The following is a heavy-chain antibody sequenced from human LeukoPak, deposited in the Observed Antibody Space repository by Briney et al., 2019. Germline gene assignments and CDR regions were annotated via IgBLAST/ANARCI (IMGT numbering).Heavy chain of an antibody. Sequence: PSETLSLTCTVSGGSISSSSYYWGWIRQPPGKGLEWIGSIYYSGSTYYTPSLKSRVTISVHTSKNQFSLKLSSVTAADPAVYYCARGDYDSSGYYFPFDYWGQGTLVTVSS. J-gene: IGHJ4*02. CDR3: ARGDYDSSGYYFPFDY. V-gene: IGHV4-39*01. D-gene: IGHD3-22*01. CDR1: GGSISSSSYY. CDR2: IYYSGST.